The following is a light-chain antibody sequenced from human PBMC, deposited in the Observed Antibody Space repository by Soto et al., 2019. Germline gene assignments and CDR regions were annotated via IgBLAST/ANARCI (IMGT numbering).Light chain of an antibody. J-gene: IGKJ5*01. Sequence: EIVLTQSPGTLALSPGEEANRACRDGPSVGATFLSWYQQKPRLAPRLVIYGVSNRATGIPDRFSGSGSWTDFILTISRLEPEDFAIYYCQQYNNWPPITFGQGRRLEI. CDR1: PSVGATF. V-gene: IGKV3-20*01. CDR2: GVS. CDR3: QQYNNWPPIT.